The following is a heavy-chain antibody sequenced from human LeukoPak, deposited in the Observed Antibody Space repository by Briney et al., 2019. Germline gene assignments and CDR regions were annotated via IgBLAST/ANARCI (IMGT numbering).Heavy chain of an antibody. CDR3: TTGKDYYGSGRDWFDP. Sequence: GGVLRISCTASGFIFGDHSMSWVRQAPGEGLEWGGFILPKGYDGEKEFAAVVKGRFTISRDESKSIAYLQMNSLKTEDTAVYYCTTGKDYYGSGRDWFDPWGQGTLVTVSS. V-gene: IGHV3-49*04. CDR1: GFIFGDHS. D-gene: IGHD3-10*01. J-gene: IGHJ5*02. CDR2: ILPKGYDGEK.